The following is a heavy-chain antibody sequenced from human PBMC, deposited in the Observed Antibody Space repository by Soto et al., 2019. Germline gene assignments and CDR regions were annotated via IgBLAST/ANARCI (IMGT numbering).Heavy chain of an antibody. Sequence: SETLSLTCTVSGTSISSYYGSWIRQPPGKGLEYVGYIFYNANTNYNPSLKSRVSISVDTSKNQASLKLSFVTAADTAVYYCARGDIVATIGVYYYYGMDVWGQGTTVTVSS. V-gene: IGHV4-59*12. J-gene: IGHJ6*02. CDR1: GTSISSYY. D-gene: IGHD5-12*01. CDR3: ARGDIVATIGVYYYYGMDV. CDR2: IFYNANT.